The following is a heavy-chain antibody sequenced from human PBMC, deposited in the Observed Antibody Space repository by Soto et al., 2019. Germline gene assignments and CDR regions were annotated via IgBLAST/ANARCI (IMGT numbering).Heavy chain of an antibody. J-gene: IGHJ6*02. D-gene: IGHD5-18*01. CDR2: MNPNSGNT. V-gene: IGHV1-8*01. CDR1: GYTFTSCD. CDR3: ARVYSYGYIYYYYGMDV. Sequence: QVQLVQSGAEVKKPGASVKVSCKASGYTFTSCDINWVRQATGQGLEWMGWMNPNSGNTGYAQKFQGRVTMTRNTSISTAYMELSSLRSEDTAVYYCARVYSYGYIYYYYGMDVWGQGTTVTVSS.